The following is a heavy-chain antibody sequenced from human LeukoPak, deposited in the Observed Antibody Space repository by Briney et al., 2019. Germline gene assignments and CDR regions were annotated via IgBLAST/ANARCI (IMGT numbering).Heavy chain of an antibody. CDR1: GASFSDYC. Sequence: SETLSLTCAVYGASFSDYCWSWTRQSPGKGLEWIGEINPTGGPNYNPSLRSQVTISLGTSGSQFSLRLTAVTAADTGVYFCTRGLRLGNGYYRSNWFDPWGQGTLVTVSS. V-gene: IGHV4-34*01. J-gene: IGHJ5*02. CDR3: TRGLRLGNGYYRSNWFDP. D-gene: IGHD3-22*01. CDR2: INPTGGP.